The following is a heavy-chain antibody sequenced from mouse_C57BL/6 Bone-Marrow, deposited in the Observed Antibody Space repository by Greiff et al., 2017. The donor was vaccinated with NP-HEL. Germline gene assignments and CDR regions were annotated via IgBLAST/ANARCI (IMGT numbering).Heavy chain of an antibody. Sequence: QVQLQQSGAELVMPGASVKLSCKASGYTFTSYWMHWVKQRPGQGLEWIGEIDPSDSYTNYNQKFKGKSTLTVDKSSSTAYMQLSSLTSEDSAVYYCARGPGYPYYYAMDYWGQGTSVTVSS. J-gene: IGHJ4*01. D-gene: IGHD3-2*02. CDR1: GYTFTSYW. CDR2: IDPSDSYT. CDR3: ARGPGYPYYYAMDY. V-gene: IGHV1-69*01.